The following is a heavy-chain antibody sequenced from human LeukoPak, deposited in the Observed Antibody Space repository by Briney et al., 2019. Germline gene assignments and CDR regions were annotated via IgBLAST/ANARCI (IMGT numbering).Heavy chain of an antibody. J-gene: IGHJ4*02. CDR2: ISGSGGST. D-gene: IGHD3-10*01. Sequence: PGGSLRLSCAASGFTFSSYAMSWVRQAPGKGLEWVSAISGSGGSTYYADSVKGRFTISRDNSKTTLYLQMNSLRAEDTAVYYCAKAPYGSGNLDYWGQGTLVTVSS. CDR3: AKAPYGSGNLDY. V-gene: IGHV3-23*01. CDR1: GFTFSSYA.